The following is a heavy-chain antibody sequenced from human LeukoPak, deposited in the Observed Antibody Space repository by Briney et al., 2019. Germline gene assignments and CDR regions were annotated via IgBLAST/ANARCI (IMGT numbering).Heavy chain of an antibody. CDR3: AKDPRGYTYGQSFDY. D-gene: IGHD5-18*01. Sequence: GGSLRLSCAASGFTFSSYGMHWVRQAPGKGLEWVAFIRYDGSNKYYADSVKGRFTISRDNSKNTLYLEMNSLRAEDTAVYYCAKDPRGYTYGQSFDYRGQGTLVTVSS. J-gene: IGHJ4*02. CDR2: IRYDGSNK. CDR1: GFTFSSYG. V-gene: IGHV3-30*02.